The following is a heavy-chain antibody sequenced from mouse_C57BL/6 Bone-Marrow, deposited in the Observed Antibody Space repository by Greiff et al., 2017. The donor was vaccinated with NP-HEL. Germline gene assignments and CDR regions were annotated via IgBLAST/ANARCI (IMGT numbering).Heavy chain of an antibody. CDR3: ARGNPTRVLDV. V-gene: IGHV1-59*01. CDR2: IDPSDSYT. CDR1: GYTFTSYW. Sequence: QVQLQQPGAELVRPGTSVKLSCKASGYTFTSYWMHWVKQRPGQGLEWIGVIDPSDSYTNYNQKFKGKATLTVDTSSSTAYMQLSSLTSEDSAVYYCARGNPTRVLDVWGTGTTVTVSS. J-gene: IGHJ1*03. D-gene: IGHD3-3*01.